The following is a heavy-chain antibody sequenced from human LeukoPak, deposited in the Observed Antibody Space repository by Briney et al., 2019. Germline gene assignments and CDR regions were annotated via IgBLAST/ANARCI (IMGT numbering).Heavy chain of an antibody. V-gene: IGHV3-23*01. CDR2: ISGSGGST. J-gene: IGHJ5*02. CDR3: AKDPGGYQLLYWFDR. D-gene: IGHD2-2*01. Sequence: GGSLRLSCAASGFTFSSYAMSWVRQAPGKGLEWVSAISGSGGSTYYADSVKGRFTISRDNSKNTLYLQMNSLRAEDTAVYYCAKDPGGYQLLYWFDRWGQGTLVTVSS. CDR1: GFTFSSYA.